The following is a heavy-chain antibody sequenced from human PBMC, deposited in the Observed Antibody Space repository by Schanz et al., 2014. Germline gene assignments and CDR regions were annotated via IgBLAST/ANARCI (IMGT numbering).Heavy chain of an antibody. CDR3: ARGIQAWLQWYFDY. J-gene: IGHJ4*02. Sequence: QVQLQESGPGLVKPSQTLSLTCTVSGGSISSGGYYWSWIRQHPGKGLEWIGYIYYSGSTYYNPSLKSGFTISLDSSKTQFSLKLSAVTAADTAVYYCARGIQAWLQWYFDYWGQGTLVTVSS. D-gene: IGHD5-18*01. CDR2: IYYSGST. CDR1: GGSISSGGYY. V-gene: IGHV4-31*03.